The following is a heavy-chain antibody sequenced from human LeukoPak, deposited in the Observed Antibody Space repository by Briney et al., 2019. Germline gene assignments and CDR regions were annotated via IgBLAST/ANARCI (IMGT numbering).Heavy chain of an antibody. V-gene: IGHV1-69*17. Sequence: ASVKVSCKASGGTFSSYAISWVRQAPGQGLEWMGGIIPIFGIANYAQKFQGRVTITADKSTSTAYMELSSLRSEDTAVYYCARGGRYYYDSSGYYDYWGQGTLVTVSS. J-gene: IGHJ4*02. D-gene: IGHD3-22*01. CDR3: ARGGRYYYDSSGYYDY. CDR1: GGTFSSYA. CDR2: IIPIFGIA.